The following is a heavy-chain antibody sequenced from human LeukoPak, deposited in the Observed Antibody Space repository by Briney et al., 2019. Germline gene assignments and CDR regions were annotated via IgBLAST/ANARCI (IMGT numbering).Heavy chain of an antibody. Sequence: PGGSLRLSCTASGFTFSSHWMTWVRQPPGKGLEWVASIKEDGGVEYYVDSVKGRFTISRDNTKNALYLQMNNLRADDTAVYFCARDSRWLLDYWGKGTLITVSS. V-gene: IGHV3-7*03. CDR3: ARDSRWLLDY. CDR1: GFTFSSHW. J-gene: IGHJ4*02. CDR2: IKEDGGVE. D-gene: IGHD6-19*01.